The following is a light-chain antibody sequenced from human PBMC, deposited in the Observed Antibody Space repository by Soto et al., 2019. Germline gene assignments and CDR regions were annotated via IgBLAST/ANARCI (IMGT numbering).Light chain of an antibody. V-gene: IGLV2-8*01. J-gene: IGLJ1*01. CDR1: STDVGDYDY. Sequence: QSALTQPPSASGSPGQSVTISCTGTSTDVGDYDYVSWYQQHPGKVPKLLIYEVNKRPSGVPDRFSGSKSGNTASLTVSGLQPEDEADYYCTSYAGGNNVFGTGTKVTVL. CDR2: EVN. CDR3: TSYAGGNNV.